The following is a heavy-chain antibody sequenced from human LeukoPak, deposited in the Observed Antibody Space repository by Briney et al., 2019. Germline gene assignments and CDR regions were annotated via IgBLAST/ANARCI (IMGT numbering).Heavy chain of an antibody. Sequence: ASVKVSCKPSGYTCTSYALSWVRQAPGQGLEWMGWISTYSGNTNYAQKLQGRIAMTIETSTSTAYMEMRSLRSDDTAVYYCARGGSRVETYGNFDYWGQGTLVTVSS. CDR3: ARGGSRVETYGNFDY. CDR2: ISTYSGNT. D-gene: IGHD3-10*01. J-gene: IGHJ4*02. V-gene: IGHV1-18*01. CDR1: GYTCTSYA.